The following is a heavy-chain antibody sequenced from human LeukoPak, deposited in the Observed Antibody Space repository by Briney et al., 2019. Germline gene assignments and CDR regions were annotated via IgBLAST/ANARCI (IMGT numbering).Heavy chain of an antibody. CDR1: GASISSNS. D-gene: IGHD3-3*01. CDR3: ARDFQGITTFGVAPPGGFDP. Sequence: SGTLSLTCTVSGASISSNSWSWIRQPPGKGLEWIGYIYYGGNTNYNPSLQSRVTISVDTSKNQFSLQLKSVTAADTALYYCARDFQGITTFGVAPPGGFDPWGQGTLDIVSS. J-gene: IGHJ5*02. V-gene: IGHV4-59*01. CDR2: IYYGGNT.